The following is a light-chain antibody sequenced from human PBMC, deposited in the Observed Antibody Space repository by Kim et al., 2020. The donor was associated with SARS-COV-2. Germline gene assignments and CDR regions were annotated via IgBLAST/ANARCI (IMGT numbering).Light chain of an antibody. J-gene: IGKJ2*01. CDR2: KVS. CDR1: QSLVHSDGNTY. Sequence: DVVMTQSPLSLPVTLGQPASISCRSSQSLVHSDGNTYLNWFQQRPGQSPRRLIHKVSDRDSGVPGRLSGSGSGTDFTLKISRVEAEDFGVYYCMQGTHWPYTFGQGTKLEI. CDR3: MQGTHWPYT. V-gene: IGKV2-30*02.